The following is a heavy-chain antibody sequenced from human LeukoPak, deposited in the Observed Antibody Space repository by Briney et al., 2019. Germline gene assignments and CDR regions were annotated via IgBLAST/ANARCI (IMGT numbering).Heavy chain of an antibody. CDR1: GGSIGGYY. J-gene: IGHJ4*02. CDR2: IYTSGST. D-gene: IGHD1-26*01. CDR3: ARAYSRSYSHFDD. Sequence: SETLSLTCTVSGGSIGGYYWSWIRQPPGKGLEWIGYIYTSGSTNYNPSLKSRVTISVDTSKNQFSLRLSSVTAADTAMYFCARAYSRSYSHFDDWGQGTLVTVSS. V-gene: IGHV4-4*09.